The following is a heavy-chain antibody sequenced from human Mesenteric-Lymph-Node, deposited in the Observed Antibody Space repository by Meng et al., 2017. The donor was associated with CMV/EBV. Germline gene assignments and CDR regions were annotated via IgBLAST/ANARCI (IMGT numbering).Heavy chain of an antibody. CDR1: GFTFDDYA. CDR3: AKEDGYDFGGAVWGNGMGV. J-gene: IGHJ6*02. V-gene: IGHV3-9*01. CDR2: ISWNSGSI. D-gene: IGHD3-3*01. Sequence: GGSLRLSCAASGFTFDDYAMHWVRQAPGKGLEWVSGISWNSGSIGHADSVKGRFTISRDNAKNSLYLQMNSLRAEDTALYYCAKEDGYDFGGAVWGNGMGVWGQGTTVTVSS.